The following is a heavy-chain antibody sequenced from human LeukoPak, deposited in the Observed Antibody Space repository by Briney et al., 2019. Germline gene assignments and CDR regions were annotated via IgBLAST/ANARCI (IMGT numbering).Heavy chain of an antibody. CDR3: ARVICGSCYSGKYYYYYMDV. CDR2: INPNSGGT. D-gene: IGHD2-15*01. Sequence: ASVKVSCKASGYTFTGHYMHWVRQAPGQGLEWMGWINPNSGGTNYAQKFQGRVTMTRDTSISTAYMELSRLRSDDTAVYYCARVICGSCYSGKYYYYYMDVWGKGTTVTISS. J-gene: IGHJ6*03. CDR1: GYTFTGHY. V-gene: IGHV1-2*02.